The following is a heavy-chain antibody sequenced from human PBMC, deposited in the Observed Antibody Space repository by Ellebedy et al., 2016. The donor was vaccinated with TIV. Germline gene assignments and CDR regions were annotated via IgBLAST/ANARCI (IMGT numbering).Heavy chain of an antibody. CDR3: ARAYESSPGIN. CDR2: INPNSGGT. Sequence: AASVKVSCKASGYTFTGYYMHWARQAPGQGLEWMGWINPNSGGTNYAQKFQGWVTMTRDTSISTAYMELSRLRSDDTAVYYCARAYESSPGINWGQGTLVTVSS. V-gene: IGHV1-2*04. D-gene: IGHD1-14*01. J-gene: IGHJ4*02. CDR1: GYTFTGYY.